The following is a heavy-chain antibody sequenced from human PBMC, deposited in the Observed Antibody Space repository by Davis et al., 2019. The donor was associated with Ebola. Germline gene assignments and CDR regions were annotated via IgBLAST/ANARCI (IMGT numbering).Heavy chain of an antibody. J-gene: IGHJ6*04. CDR1: GDSVSINSAG. Sequence: HSQTLSLTCAISGDSVSINSAGWNWIRQSPSRGLEWLGRTYFNSKYYSDYAVSVRGRITINADPSKNQFSLQLDSVTPEDTALYYCARGWLRRGMDVWGEGTTVTVSS. D-gene: IGHD5-18*01. CDR3: ARGWLRRGMDV. CDR2: TYFNSKYYS. V-gene: IGHV6-1*01.